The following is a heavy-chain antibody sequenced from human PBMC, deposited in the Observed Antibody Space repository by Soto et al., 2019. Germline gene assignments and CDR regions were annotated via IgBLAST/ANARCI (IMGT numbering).Heavy chain of an antibody. CDR2: IWYDGSNK. D-gene: IGHD6-13*01. Sequence: GGSLRLSCAASGFTFSSYGMHWVRQAPGKGLEWVAVIWYDGSNKYYADSVKGRFTISRDNSKNTLYLQMNSLRAEDTAVYYCARDPRGIAAERGMDVWGQGTTVTVSS. V-gene: IGHV3-33*08. CDR1: GFTFSSYG. J-gene: IGHJ6*02. CDR3: ARDPRGIAAERGMDV.